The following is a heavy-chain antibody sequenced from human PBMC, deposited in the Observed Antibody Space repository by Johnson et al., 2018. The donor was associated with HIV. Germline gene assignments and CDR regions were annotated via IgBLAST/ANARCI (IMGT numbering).Heavy chain of an antibody. CDR3: ASSSILVTDAFDI. J-gene: IGHJ3*02. V-gene: IGHV3-7*05. CDR1: GFTFSNYW. CDR2: IKQDGSEK. Sequence: VQLVESGGGLVQPGGSLRLSCAASGFTFSNYWMSWVRQAQGKGLEWVANIKQDGSEKYYVDSVKGRFTISRDKSKNTLTLQMNSLRAEDTAVYYCASSSILVTDAFDIWGQGTMVTVSS. D-gene: IGHD2-8*02.